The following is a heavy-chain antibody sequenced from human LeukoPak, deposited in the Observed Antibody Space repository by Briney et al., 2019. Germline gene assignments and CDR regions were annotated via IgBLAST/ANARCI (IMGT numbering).Heavy chain of an antibody. D-gene: IGHD3-10*01. CDR1: GGTFSSYA. V-gene: IGHV1-69*05. CDR2: IIPIFGTA. CDR3: ARDGSGVWFDY. Sequence: VASVKVSCKASGGTFSSYAISWVRQAPGQGLEWMGGIIPIFGTANYAQKLQGRVTLTTDTSTSTAYMELRSLRSDDTAVYYCARDGSGVWFDYWGQGTLVTVSS. J-gene: IGHJ4*02.